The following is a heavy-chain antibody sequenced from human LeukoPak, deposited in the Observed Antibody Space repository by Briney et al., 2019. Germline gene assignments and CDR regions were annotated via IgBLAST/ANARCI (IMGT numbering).Heavy chain of an antibody. CDR1: GGTFSSYA. J-gene: IGHJ4*02. Sequence: ASVKVSCKASGGTFSSYAISRVRQAPGQGLEWMGRIIPILGIANYAQKFQGRVTITADKSTSTAYMELSSLRSEDTAVYYCASSDPGYCSGGSCYLFDYWGQGTLVTVSS. D-gene: IGHD2-15*01. CDR2: IIPILGIA. V-gene: IGHV1-69*04. CDR3: ASSDPGYCSGGSCYLFDY.